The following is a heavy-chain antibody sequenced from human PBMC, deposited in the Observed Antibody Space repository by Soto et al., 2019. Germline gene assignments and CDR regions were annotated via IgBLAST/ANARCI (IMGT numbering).Heavy chain of an antibody. V-gene: IGHV3-23*01. J-gene: IGHJ6*03. CDR3: AKGSSVVHHMAV. D-gene: IGHD6-6*01. CDR1: GFTFSYYA. CDR2: VSATAIET. Sequence: EERLLESGGALVQPGGSLRLSCAGFGFTFSYYAMTWVRQAPGKGLEWVSFVSATAIETYSSDSVKCRFTISRDNSNNTLFLQMDNLRGEDSATYYCAKGSSVVHHMAVWGKGTTVTVSS.